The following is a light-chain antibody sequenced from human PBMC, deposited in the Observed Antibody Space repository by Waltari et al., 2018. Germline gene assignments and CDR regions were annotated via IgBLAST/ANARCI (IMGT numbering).Light chain of an antibody. V-gene: IGLV1-44*01. J-gene: IGLJ3*02. CDR3: AGWDDRLNARV. CDR2: GND. CDR1: SSNIGTNS. Sequence: QSVLTQPPSASGTPGQRVTISCSGSSSNIGTNSVNWYQQLPGTAPKLLLFGNDQRPSGVPDRFSASKSGASASLAISGLQSEDEAIYYCAGWDDRLNARVFGGGTKLTVL.